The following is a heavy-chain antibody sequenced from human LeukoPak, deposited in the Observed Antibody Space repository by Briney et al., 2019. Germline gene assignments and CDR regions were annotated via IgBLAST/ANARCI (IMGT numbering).Heavy chain of an antibody. CDR1: GYTFTSYG. V-gene: IGHV1-18*01. J-gene: IGHJ4*02. CDR2: ISAYNGNT. D-gene: IGHD2-15*01. Sequence: ASVKVSCKASGYTFTSYGISWVRQAPGQGLEWMGWISAYNGNTNYAQKLQGRVTMTTDTSTSTAYMELRSLRSDVTAVYYCARDPTRYCSGGSCAILDYWGQGTLVTVSS. CDR3: ARDPTRYCSGGSCAILDY.